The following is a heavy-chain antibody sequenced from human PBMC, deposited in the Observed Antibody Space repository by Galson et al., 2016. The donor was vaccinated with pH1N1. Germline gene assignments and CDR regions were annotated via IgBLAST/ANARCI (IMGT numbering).Heavy chain of an antibody. CDR1: GYTFTTYG. CDR3: ARWRYSISWSDFDY. D-gene: IGHD6-13*01. J-gene: IGHJ4*02. CDR2: ISANNGNT. Sequence: SVKVSCKASGYTFTTYGVTWVRQAPGQGLEWMGWISANNGNTNYAQKFQGRVTMTTDTSTSTAYMELRSLRSDDTAVYYCARWRYSISWSDFDYWGQGTLVTVSS. V-gene: IGHV1-18*01.